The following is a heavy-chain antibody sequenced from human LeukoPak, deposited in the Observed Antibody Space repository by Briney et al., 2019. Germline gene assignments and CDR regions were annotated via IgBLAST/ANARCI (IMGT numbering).Heavy chain of an antibody. D-gene: IGHD3-3*01. V-gene: IGHV4-34*01. J-gene: IGHJ5*02. Sequence: SETLSLTCAVYGGSFSGYYWSWIRQPPGKGLEWIGEINHSGSTNYNPSLKSRVTISVDTSKNQFSLKLSSVTAADTAVYYCAIARSGYFEYWFDPWGQGTLVTVSS. CDR1: GGSFSGYY. CDR2: INHSGST. CDR3: AIARSGYFEYWFDP.